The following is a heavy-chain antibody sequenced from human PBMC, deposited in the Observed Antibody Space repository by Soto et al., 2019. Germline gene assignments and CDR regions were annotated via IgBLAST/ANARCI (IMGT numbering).Heavy chain of an antibody. Sequence: SETLSLTCTVSGGSISSYYWSWIRQPPGKGLEWIGYIYYSGSTNYNPSLKSRVTISVDTSKNQFSLKLSSVTAADTAVYYCSSHLRPTNWGGGYFDYWGQGPLVTVSS. CDR1: GGSISSYY. CDR3: SSHLRPTNWGGGYFDY. CDR2: IYYSGST. D-gene: IGHD7-27*01. V-gene: IGHV4-59*08. J-gene: IGHJ4*02.